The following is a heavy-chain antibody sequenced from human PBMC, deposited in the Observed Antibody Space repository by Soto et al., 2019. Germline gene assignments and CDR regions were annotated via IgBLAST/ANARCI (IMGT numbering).Heavy chain of an antibody. CDR3: AREGGSGWLMNAFDI. V-gene: IGHV3-21*01. CDR2: ISSSSSYI. CDR1: GFTFSSYS. D-gene: IGHD6-19*01. Sequence: EVQLVESGGGLVKPGGSLRLSCAASGFTFSSYSMNWVRQAPGKGLEWVSSISSSSSYIYYADSVKGRFTISRDNAKNSLYLQMNSLRAEDTAVYYCAREGGSGWLMNAFDIWGQGTMVTVSS. J-gene: IGHJ3*02.